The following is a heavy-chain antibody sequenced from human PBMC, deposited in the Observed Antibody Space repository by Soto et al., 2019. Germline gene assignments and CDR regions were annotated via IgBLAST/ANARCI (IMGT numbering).Heavy chain of an antibody. V-gene: IGHV1-3*01. J-gene: IGHJ4*02. D-gene: IGHD2-15*01. CDR3: ARDLGGWPDY. Sequence: ASVKVSCKASGYTFTSYGIGWARQAPGQRLEWMGWINAGNGNTKYSQKFQGRVTMTRDTSASTAYMELSSLRSEDTAVYYCARDLGGWPDYRGQGTLVTVSS. CDR1: GYTFTSYG. CDR2: INAGNGNT.